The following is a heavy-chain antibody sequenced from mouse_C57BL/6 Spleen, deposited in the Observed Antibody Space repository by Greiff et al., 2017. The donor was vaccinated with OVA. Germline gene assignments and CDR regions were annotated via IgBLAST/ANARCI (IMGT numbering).Heavy chain of an antibody. CDR1: GYSITSGYY. V-gene: IGHV3-6*01. CDR3: AREDTYYYGSSFYYYAMDY. D-gene: IGHD1-1*01. Sequence: VQLKESGPGLVKPSQSLSLTCSVTGYSITSGYYWNWIRQFPGNKLEWMGYISYDGSNNYNPSLKNRISITRDTSKKQFFLKLNSVTTEDTATYYCAREDTYYYGSSFYYYAMDYWGQGTSVTVSS. J-gene: IGHJ4*01. CDR2: ISYDGSN.